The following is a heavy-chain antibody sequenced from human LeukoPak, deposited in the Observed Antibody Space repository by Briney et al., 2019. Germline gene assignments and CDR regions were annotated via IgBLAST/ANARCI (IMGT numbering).Heavy chain of an antibody. V-gene: IGHV3-30-3*01. J-gene: IGHJ4*02. CDR2: ISYDGSNK. Sequence: GGSLRLSCAASGFTFSSYAMHWVRQAPGKGLEWVAVISYDGSNKYYADSVKDRFTISRDNSKNTLYLQMNSLRAEDTAVYYCARLSYASAAGTDYDYWGQGTLVTVSS. CDR1: GFTFSSYA. D-gene: IGHD6-13*01. CDR3: ARLSYASAAGTDYDY.